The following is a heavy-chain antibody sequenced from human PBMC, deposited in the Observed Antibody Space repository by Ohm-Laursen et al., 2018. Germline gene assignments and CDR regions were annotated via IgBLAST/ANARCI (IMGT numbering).Heavy chain of an antibody. CDR1: GFSFDDYA. V-gene: IGHV3-9*01. Sequence: SLRLSCTASGFSFDDYAMHWVRQAPRKGLEWVSGISWNSGSIGYADSVWGRFTISRDNAKNSLHLHMNSLRVEDTAVYYCARPKSRRALDVWGQGTMVTVSS. CDR2: ISWNSGSI. J-gene: IGHJ3*01. CDR3: ARPKSRRALDV. D-gene: IGHD2-2*01.